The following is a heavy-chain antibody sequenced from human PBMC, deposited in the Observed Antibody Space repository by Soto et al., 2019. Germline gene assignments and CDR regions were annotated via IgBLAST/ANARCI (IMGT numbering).Heavy chain of an antibody. J-gene: IGHJ6*02. CDR1: GFTFSDYY. Sequence: GGSLRLSCAASGFTFSDYYMSWIRQAPGKGLEWVSYISSTGSTIYYADSVKGRFTISRDNAKNSLYLQMNSLRAEDTAVYYCARDAHYSYYYGMDVWGQGTTVTISS. CDR3: ARDAHYSYYYGMDV. CDR2: ISSTGSTI. V-gene: IGHV3-11*01.